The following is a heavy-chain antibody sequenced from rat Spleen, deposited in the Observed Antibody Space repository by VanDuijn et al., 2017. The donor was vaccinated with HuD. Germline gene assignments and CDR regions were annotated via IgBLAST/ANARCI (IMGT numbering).Heavy chain of an antibody. Sequence: EVQLVESGGGLVQPGRSLKLSCAASGFIFSDHYVAWVRQTPTKGLEWVATINYDGRSTFYRDSVRDRFTISRDNGKNTLYLQIDSLKSEDTATYYCARHGRGGTTYYYVMDVWGQGASVTVSS. V-gene: IGHV5-7*01. CDR2: INYDGRST. D-gene: IGHD4-3*01. CDR3: ARHGRGGTTYYYVMDV. J-gene: IGHJ4*01. CDR1: GFIFSDHY.